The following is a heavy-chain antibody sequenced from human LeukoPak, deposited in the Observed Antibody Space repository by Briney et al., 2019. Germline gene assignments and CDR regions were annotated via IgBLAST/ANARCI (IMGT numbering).Heavy chain of an antibody. J-gene: IGHJ4*02. V-gene: IGHV3-9*01. CDR3: AKTTAGYSSGRYPGWPIDY. CDR1: GFTFDDYA. Sequence: PGGSLRLSCAASGFTFDDYAMHWVRQAPGKGLEWVSGISWNSGEIAYAGSVKGRFTISRDNSKNTVFLQMDSLRAEDTAVYYCAKTTAGYSSGRYPGWPIDYWGQGTLVTVSS. CDR2: ISWNSGEI. D-gene: IGHD6-19*01.